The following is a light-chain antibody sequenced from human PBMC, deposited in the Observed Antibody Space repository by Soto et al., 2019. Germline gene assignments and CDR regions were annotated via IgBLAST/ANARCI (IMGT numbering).Light chain of an antibody. CDR1: QSVSSSY. J-gene: IGKJ3*01. Sequence: EIVLTQSPGTLSLSPGERATLSCRASQSVSSSYLAWYQQKPGQAPRLLIYGASSRSTGFPDRFSGSVSGTDFTLNISRLEAEDFAVYYCQQYGSSPLFSFGPGTKVDIK. CDR2: GAS. V-gene: IGKV3-20*01. CDR3: QQYGSSPLFS.